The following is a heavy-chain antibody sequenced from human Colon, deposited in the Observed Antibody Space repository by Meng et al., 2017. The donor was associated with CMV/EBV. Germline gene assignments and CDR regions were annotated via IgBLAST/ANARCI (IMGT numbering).Heavy chain of an antibody. CDR3: AGSRGWARPPEF. CDR2: ISSGLSHI. Sequence: GGSLRLSCAVSGFPLNSHGMHWVRQAPGKGLEWVSSISSGLSHIYYADSVKGRFSISKDDAKNLLFLQMNSLRDEDTALYYCAGSRGWARPPEFWGQGTLVTVSS. V-gene: IGHV3-21*01. D-gene: IGHD6-19*01. CDR1: GFPLNSHG. J-gene: IGHJ1*01.